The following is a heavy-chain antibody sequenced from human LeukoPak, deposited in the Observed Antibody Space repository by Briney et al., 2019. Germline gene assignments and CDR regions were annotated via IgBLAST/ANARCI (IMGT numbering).Heavy chain of an antibody. V-gene: IGHV4-39*01. D-gene: IGHD5-12*01. J-gene: IGHJ4*02. Sequence: SETLSLTCTVSGGSISSSSYYWGWIRQPPGKGLEWTGSIYYSGSTYYNPSLKSRVTISVDTSKNQFSLKLSSVTAADTAVYYCARRMVAIYTDYFDYWGQGTLVTVSS. CDR1: GGSISSSSYY. CDR2: IYYSGST. CDR3: ARRMVAIYTDYFDY.